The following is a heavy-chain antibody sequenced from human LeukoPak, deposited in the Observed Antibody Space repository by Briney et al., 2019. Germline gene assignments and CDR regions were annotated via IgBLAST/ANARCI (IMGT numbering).Heavy chain of an antibody. J-gene: IGHJ4*02. D-gene: IGHD4-17*01. CDR2: IYFSGTT. Sequence: SETLSLTCTVSGDSINAYYWGWIRQPPGKGLEWIGYIYFSGTTKYNPSLESRVTISVDTSKNQFSLKLSSVTAADTAVYYCARTGSTVTMLYPFDHWGQGTLVTVSS. CDR1: GDSINAYY. CDR3: ARTGSTVTMLYPFDH. V-gene: IGHV4-59*01.